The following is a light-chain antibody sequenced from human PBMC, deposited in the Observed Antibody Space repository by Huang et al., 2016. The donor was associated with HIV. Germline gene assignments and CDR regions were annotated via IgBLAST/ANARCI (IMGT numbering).Light chain of an antibody. CDR1: QSVGSN. CDR3: QQYSNWPPIT. V-gene: IGKV3-15*01. CDR2: GAS. J-gene: IGKJ5*01. Sequence: EIVMTQSPATLSVSPGERATLSCRASQSVGSNLAWYQQKPGQAPRLLIYGASTRATGIPARFSGSGSGTEFTLTINSLQSEDFAIYYCQQYSNWPPITFGQGTRLEIK.